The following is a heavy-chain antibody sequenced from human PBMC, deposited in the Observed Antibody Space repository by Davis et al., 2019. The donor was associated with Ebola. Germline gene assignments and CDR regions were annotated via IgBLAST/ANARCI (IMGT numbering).Heavy chain of an antibody. V-gene: IGHV4-59*08. J-gene: IGHJ5*02. D-gene: IGHD5-18*01. Sequence: ESLKISCAASRFTFRGYAMSWVRQAPGKGLEWIGYISYSGNSSYNPSLKRRVTISADTSKNQFSLKLSSMTAADTAVYYCARLRDTSLWNWFDPWGQGTLVTVSP. CDR3: ARLRDTSLWNWFDP. CDR1: RFTFRGYA. CDR2: ISYSGNS.